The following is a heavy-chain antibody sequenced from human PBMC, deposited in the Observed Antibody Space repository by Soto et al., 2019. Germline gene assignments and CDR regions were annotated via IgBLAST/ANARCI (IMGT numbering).Heavy chain of an antibody. CDR2: IYPGDSDT. J-gene: IGHJ6*02. D-gene: IGHD3-22*01. CDR3: ARLVLGYYDSRCYYYYYYGMDV. Sequence: GESLKISCKGSGYSFTSYWIGWVRQMPGKGLEWMGIIYPGDSDTRYSPSFQGQVTISADKSISTAYLQWSSLKASDTAMYYCARLVLGYYDSRCYYYYYYGMDVWSQGTTVIVSS. CDR1: GYSFTSYW. V-gene: IGHV5-51*01.